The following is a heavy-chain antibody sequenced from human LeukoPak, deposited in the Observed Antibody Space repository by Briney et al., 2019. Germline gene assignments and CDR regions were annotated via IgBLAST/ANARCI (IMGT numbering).Heavy chain of an antibody. J-gene: IGHJ4*02. CDR1: GFTFSSYW. D-gene: IGHD5-12*01. CDR2: INSDGSST. Sequence: GGSLRLSCAASGFTFSSYWMHWVRHAPGKGLVWVSRINSDGSSTSYADSVKGRFTISRDNAKNTLYLQMNSLRAEDTAVYYCARDYFGYGLDYWGQGTLVTVSS. V-gene: IGHV3-74*01. CDR3: ARDYFGYGLDY.